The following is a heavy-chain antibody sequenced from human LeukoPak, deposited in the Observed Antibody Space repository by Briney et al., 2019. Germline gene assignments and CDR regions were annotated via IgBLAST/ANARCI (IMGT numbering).Heavy chain of an antibody. J-gene: IGHJ4*02. CDR3: ARWGPIDLWTDY. V-gene: IGHV1-18*01. Sequence: ASVKVSCKASGYTFTSYGISWVRQAPGQGLEWMGWISAYNGKTDCAQKFQGRVTMTTDTSTSTAYMELRSLRSDDTAVYYCARWGPIDLWTDYWGQGTRVTVSS. CDR1: GYTFTSYG. D-gene: IGHD7-27*01. CDR2: ISAYNGKT.